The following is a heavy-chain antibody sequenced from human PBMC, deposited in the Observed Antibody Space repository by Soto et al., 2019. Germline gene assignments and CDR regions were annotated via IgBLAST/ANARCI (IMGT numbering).Heavy chain of an antibody. V-gene: IGHV4-39*01. J-gene: IGHJ4*02. CDR3: ARRDCGGDCYSWYY. Sequence: ASVTLSLTCSVSGVSIDSSSYYWGWIRQPPGKGLEWIGDMYYTGSPSYNPSLKSRVTISVDTSKNQISLKLNSVTAADTAVYYCARRDCGGDCYSWYYWGQGTLVTVSS. CDR1: GVSIDSSSYY. D-gene: IGHD2-21*02. CDR2: MYYTGSP.